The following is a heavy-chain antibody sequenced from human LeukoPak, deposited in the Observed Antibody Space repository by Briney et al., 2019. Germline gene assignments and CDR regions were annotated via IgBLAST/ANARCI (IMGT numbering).Heavy chain of an antibody. CDR3: GREREAHLVMDV. J-gene: IGHJ6*03. D-gene: IGHD1-26*01. Sequence: GASVKVSCKASGYTFTSYYMHWVRQAPGQGLDWMGIINPSGGSTSYAQKFQGRVTMTRDTSTSTVYMELSSLRSEDTAVYYGGREREAHLVMDVWGKGSTVTVSS. V-gene: IGHV1-46*01. CDR2: INPSGGST. CDR1: GYTFTSYY.